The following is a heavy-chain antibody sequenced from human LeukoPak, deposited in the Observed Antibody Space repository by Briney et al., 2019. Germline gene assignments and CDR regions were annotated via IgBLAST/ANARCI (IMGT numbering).Heavy chain of an antibody. CDR2: IKDDGATT. D-gene: IGHD3-22*01. J-gene: IGHJ4*02. CDR3: ATQSITLVVVISPFDY. CDR1: GLTFSNFP. Sequence: GGSLRLSCAASGLTFSNFPMHWVRQAPGKGLEWVALIKDDGATTYYVDSVRGRFTISRDNSKSTVYLQMNSLKPDDTAVYYCATQSITLVVVISPFDYWGQGTLVTVSP. V-gene: IGHV3-30*02.